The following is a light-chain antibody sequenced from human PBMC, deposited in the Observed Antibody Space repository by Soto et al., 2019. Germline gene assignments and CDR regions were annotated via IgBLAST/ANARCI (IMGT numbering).Light chain of an antibody. J-gene: IGKJ1*01. CDR2: KAS. Sequence: DIQMTQSPSTLSASVGDRVTITCRASQSINIWLAWYQQKPGKVPKLLIYKASTVDSGVPSRFSGSGSGTEFTLTIDSLQPDDFATYYCQHYNSYSETFGQGTKVE. CDR3: QHYNSYSET. V-gene: IGKV1-5*03. CDR1: QSINIW.